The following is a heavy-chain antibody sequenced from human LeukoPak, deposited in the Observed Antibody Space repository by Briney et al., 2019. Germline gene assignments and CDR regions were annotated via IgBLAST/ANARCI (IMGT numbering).Heavy chain of an antibody. V-gene: IGHV3-23*01. Sequence: GGSLRLSCAASGFTFRTYPMTWVRQAPGKGLVWVSSISDSGGGTYYADSVKGRFTISRDNFKNTLFLQMNNLRAEDTAIYYCAKAPRLAGVPLDYWGQGTVVTVSS. CDR2: ISDSGGGT. CDR3: AKAPRLAGVPLDY. D-gene: IGHD3-10*01. CDR1: GFTFRTYP. J-gene: IGHJ4*02.